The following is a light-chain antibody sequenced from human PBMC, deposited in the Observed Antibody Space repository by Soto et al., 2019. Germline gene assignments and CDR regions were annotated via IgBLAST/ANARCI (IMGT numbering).Light chain of an antibody. V-gene: IGKV3-11*01. J-gene: IGKJ1*01. CDR3: QQRRSWPRA. CDR1: QSVSSIY. Sequence: EIVMTQSPATLSVSPGERATLSFRASQSVSSIYLAWYQQKPGQAPRLLIYDASNRATGIPARFSGSGSGTDFTLTISSLEPEDFAVYYCQQRRSWPRAFGQGTKVDI. CDR2: DAS.